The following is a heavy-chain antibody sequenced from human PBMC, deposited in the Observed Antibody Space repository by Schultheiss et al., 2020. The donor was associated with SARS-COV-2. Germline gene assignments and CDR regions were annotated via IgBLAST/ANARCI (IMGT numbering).Heavy chain of an antibody. Sequence: GGSLRLSCAASGFTFSSYSMNWVRQAPGKGLEWVAVISYDGSNKYYADSVKGRFTISRDNSKNTLYLQMNSLRAEDTAVYYCARDSRSGYCYDYWGQGTLVTVSS. CDR3: ARDSRSGYCYDY. J-gene: IGHJ4*02. CDR2: ISYDGSNK. CDR1: GFTFSSYS. D-gene: IGHD2-21*01. V-gene: IGHV3-30*03.